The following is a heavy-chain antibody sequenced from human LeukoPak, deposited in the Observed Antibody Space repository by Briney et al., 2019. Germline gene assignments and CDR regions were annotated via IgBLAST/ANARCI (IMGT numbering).Heavy chain of an antibody. Sequence: SETLSLTCAVYGGSFSGYYWSWIRQPPGKGLEWIGEINHSGSTNYNPSLKSRVTISVDTSKNQFSLKLSSVTAADTAVYYCARHAHVWFGELFYRRRAVDAFDIWGQGTMVTVSS. CDR3: ARHAHVWFGELFYRRRAVDAFDI. CDR2: INHSGST. V-gene: IGHV4-34*01. J-gene: IGHJ3*02. CDR1: GGSFSGYY. D-gene: IGHD3-10*01.